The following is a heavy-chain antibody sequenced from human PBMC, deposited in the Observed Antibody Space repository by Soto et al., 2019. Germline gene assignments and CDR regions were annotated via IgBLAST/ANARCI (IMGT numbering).Heavy chain of an antibody. Sequence: GGSLRLSCAASGFTFRSFTMNWVRQAPGKGLEWVSTISSNSAYIYYTDALRGRFTISRDNAKNSLHLQMNSLRAEDTAVYYCTRDASRDSSARGWFDPWGRGTLVTFSS. CDR1: GFTFRSFT. J-gene: IGHJ5*02. CDR2: ISSNSAYI. V-gene: IGHV3-21*01. D-gene: IGHD6-13*01. CDR3: TRDASRDSSARGWFDP.